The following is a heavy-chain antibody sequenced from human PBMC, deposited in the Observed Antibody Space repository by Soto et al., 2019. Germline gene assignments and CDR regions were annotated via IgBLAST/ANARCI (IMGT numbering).Heavy chain of an antibody. D-gene: IGHD3-22*01. CDR1: GGSISSGGYY. Sequence: SETLSLTCPVSGGSISSGGYYWSWIRQHPGKGLEWIGYIYYSGSTYYNPSLKSRVTISVDTSKNQFSLKLSSVTAADTAVYYCARESSGVVVTLGSAFDIWGQGTMVTVSS. V-gene: IGHV4-31*03. CDR2: IYYSGST. J-gene: IGHJ3*02. CDR3: ARESSGVVVTLGSAFDI.